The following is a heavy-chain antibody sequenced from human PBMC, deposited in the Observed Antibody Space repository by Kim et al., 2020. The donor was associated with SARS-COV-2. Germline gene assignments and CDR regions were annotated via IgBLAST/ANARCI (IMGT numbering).Heavy chain of an antibody. CDR3: AREVSDYYDSREGFDY. Sequence: KCQGRVTMSRDTSTSTVYMELSSLRSEDTAVYYCAREVSDYYDSREGFDYWGQGTLVTVSS. J-gene: IGHJ4*02. V-gene: IGHV1-46*01. D-gene: IGHD3-22*01.